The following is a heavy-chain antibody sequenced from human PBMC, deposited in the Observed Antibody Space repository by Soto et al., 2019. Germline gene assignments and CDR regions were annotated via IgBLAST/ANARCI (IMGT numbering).Heavy chain of an antibody. CDR2: IIPMFGTG. Sequence: QVQLVQSGAEVKKPGSSVRVSCKASGDTFDSFSISWVRQAPGQGLEWMGGIIPMFGTGNYAQKFQGRLTITADESTGTSYMDLKSLRSEDTAVYFCARENRDDNSGWYSSSDWFDPWGQGTLVTVSS. D-gene: IGHD6-19*01. V-gene: IGHV1-69*01. CDR1: GDTFDSFS. CDR3: ARENRDDNSGWYSSSDWFDP. J-gene: IGHJ5*02.